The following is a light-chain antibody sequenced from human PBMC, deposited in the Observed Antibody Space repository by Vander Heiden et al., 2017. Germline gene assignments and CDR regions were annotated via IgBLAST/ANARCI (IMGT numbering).Light chain of an antibody. V-gene: IGKV3-15*01. CDR3: QHYNNWPLT. Sequence: EIVMTQSPATLSVSPGERATLSCRASQSVSSNLAWDQQKPGQAPRLLIDGASTRATGIPARFSGSGSGTEFTLTISSLQSEDFAVYYCQHYNNWPLTFGGGTKVEIK. CDR1: QSVSSN. CDR2: GAS. J-gene: IGKJ4*01.